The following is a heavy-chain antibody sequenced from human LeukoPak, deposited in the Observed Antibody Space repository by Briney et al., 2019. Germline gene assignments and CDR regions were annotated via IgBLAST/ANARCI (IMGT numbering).Heavy chain of an antibody. CDR1: AFTFSSDA. D-gene: IGHD3-22*01. J-gene: IGHJ4*02. V-gene: IGHV3-23*01. CDR2: ISGSGDST. CDR3: AKDSRGYYYDVGPFDY. Sequence: GGCLRLSCAVYAFTFSSDAMSWVRQAPGKGLGWVPAISGSGDSTYYSVSVKGRFNSPRVNSKNTLYLQMNSLRAEDTAVYYCAKDSRGYYYDVGPFDYWGQGTLVTVSS.